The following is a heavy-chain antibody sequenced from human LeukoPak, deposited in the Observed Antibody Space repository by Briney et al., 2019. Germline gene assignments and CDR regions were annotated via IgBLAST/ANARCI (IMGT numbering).Heavy chain of an antibody. CDR3: AKEGRSLQTY. D-gene: IGHD5-24*01. V-gene: IGHV3-7*03. Sequence: GGSLRLSCVGSGFIFSDYWMSWVRQAPGKGLEWVANIKEDGTETYYVDSVKGRFTISRDNAKNSLYLQMNSLRVEDTAVYYCAKEGRSLQTYWGQGTLVTVSS. CDR2: IKEDGTET. CDR1: GFIFSDYW. J-gene: IGHJ4*02.